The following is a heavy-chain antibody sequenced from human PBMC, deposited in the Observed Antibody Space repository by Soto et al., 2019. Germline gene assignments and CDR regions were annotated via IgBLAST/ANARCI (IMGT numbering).Heavy chain of an antibody. CDR1: GYSFTSYW. CDR2: IDPSDSYT. V-gene: IGHV5-10-1*01. J-gene: IGHJ4*02. D-gene: IGHD3-22*01. Sequence: GESLKISCKGSGYSFTSYWISWVRQMPGKGLEWMGRIDPSDSYTNYSPSFQGHVTISADKSISTAYLQWSSLKASDTAMYYCARHKSMIESPDYWGQGTLVTVSS. CDR3: ARHKSMIESPDY.